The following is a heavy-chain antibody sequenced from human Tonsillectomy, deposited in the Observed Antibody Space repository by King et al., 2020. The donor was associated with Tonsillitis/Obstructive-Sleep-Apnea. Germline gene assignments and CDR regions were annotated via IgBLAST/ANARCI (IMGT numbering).Heavy chain of an antibody. CDR2: ISSSSSFI. J-gene: IGHJ4*02. D-gene: IGHD2-15*01. Sequence: VQLVESGGGLVKPGGSLRLSCAASGFTFRSYSMNWVRQAPGGGLEWVSSISSSSSFIYYADSVKGRFTTSRDNAENSRYLRMTSLRAEDTAIYYCATQDCSDGSCYFDYWGQGTLVTVSS. CDR1: GFTFRSYS. CDR3: ATQDCSDGSCYFDY. V-gene: IGHV3-21*01.